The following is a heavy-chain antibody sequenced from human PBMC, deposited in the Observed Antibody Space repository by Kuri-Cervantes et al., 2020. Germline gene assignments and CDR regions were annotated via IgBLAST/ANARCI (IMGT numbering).Heavy chain of an antibody. CDR1: GFSLSTNGMC. CDR2: IDWDDNK. Sequence: SGPTLVKPTQTLTLTCTLSGFSLSTNGMCVSWVRQPPGKALEWLALIDWDDNKYYSTSLKTRLTISKETSRNQVVLAMTNMGPVDTATYYCARTPAATGTDYSDYWGQGTLVTVSS. J-gene: IGHJ4*02. V-gene: IGHV2-70*20. D-gene: IGHD1-1*01. CDR3: ARTPAATGTDYSDY.